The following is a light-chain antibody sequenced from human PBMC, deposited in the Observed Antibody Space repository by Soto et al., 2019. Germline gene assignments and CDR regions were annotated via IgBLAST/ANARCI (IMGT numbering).Light chain of an antibody. V-gene: IGLV2-14*01. CDR1: SSDIGGYDY. J-gene: IGLJ2*01. Sequence: QSALTQPASVSGSPGQSITLSCTGTSSDIGGYDYVSWYQRHPGKAPKLIIYDVNNRPSGVSNRFSGSQSGNTASLTISGLQAEDEADYYCTSYASGSAHVVFGGGTKLTVL. CDR2: DVN. CDR3: TSYASGSAHVV.